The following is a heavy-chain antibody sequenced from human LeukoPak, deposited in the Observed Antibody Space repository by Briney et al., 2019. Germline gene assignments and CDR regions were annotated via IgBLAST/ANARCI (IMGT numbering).Heavy chain of an antibody. CDR3: ARWEGYSGYLDY. Sequence: SETLSLTCTVSGGSISSYYWSWILQPPGKGLEWIGYIYYSGSTNYNPSLKSRVTISVDTSKNQFSLKLSSVTAADTAVYYCARWEGYSGYLDYWGQGTLVTVSS. D-gene: IGHD5-12*01. V-gene: IGHV4-59*01. CDR1: GGSISSYY. CDR2: IYYSGST. J-gene: IGHJ4*02.